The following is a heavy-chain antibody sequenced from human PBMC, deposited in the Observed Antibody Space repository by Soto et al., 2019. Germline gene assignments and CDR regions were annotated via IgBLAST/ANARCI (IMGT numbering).Heavy chain of an antibody. J-gene: IGHJ3*02. CDR3: AKTAGTHAFDI. V-gene: IGHV3-30*18. D-gene: IGHD6-13*01. CDR1: GFTFSSYG. CDR2: ISYDGSNK. Sequence: GGSLKLSCAASGFTFSSYGMHWVRQAPGKGLEWVAVISYDGSNKYYADSVKGRFTISRDNSKNTLYLQMNSLRAEDTAVYYCAKTAGTHAFDIWGQGXMVTVSS.